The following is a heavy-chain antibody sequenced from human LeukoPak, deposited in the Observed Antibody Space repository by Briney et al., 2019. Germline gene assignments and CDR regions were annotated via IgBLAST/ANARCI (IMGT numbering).Heavy chain of an antibody. D-gene: IGHD6-6*01. CDR3: ARDGIAAWSGGYYYYYMDV. J-gene: IGHJ6*03. V-gene: IGHV3-23*01. CDR1: GFTFSSYS. CDR2: ISGSGGST. Sequence: GGSLRLSCAASGFTFSSYSMNWVRQAPGKGLEWVSSISGSGGSTYYADSVKGRFTISRDNSKNTLYLQMNSLRAEDTAVYYCARDGIAAWSGGYYYYYMDVWGKGTTVTVSS.